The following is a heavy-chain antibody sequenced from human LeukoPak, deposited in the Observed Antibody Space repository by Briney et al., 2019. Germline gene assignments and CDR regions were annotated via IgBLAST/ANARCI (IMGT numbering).Heavy chain of an antibody. D-gene: IGHD1-1*01. Sequence: PSETLSLTCAVYGGSFSGYYWSWIRQPPGKGLEWIGEINHSGSTNYNPSLKSRVTISVDTSKNQFSLKLTSVTAADTAVYYCARGVAKLDFDYWGQGTLVTVSS. CDR2: INHSGST. CDR1: GGSFSGYY. V-gene: IGHV4-34*01. J-gene: IGHJ4*02. CDR3: ARGVAKLDFDY.